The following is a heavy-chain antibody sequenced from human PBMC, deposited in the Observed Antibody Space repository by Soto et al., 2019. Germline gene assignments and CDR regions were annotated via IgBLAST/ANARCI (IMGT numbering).Heavy chain of an antibody. V-gene: IGHV3-23*01. CDR2: FSASGGTA. CDR3: AKEDTTGFSAYYFDF. Sequence: GSLRLSCAASGFTFSNYAMSWVRQAPGKGLEWVSVFSASGGTANYADSVKGRFILSRDNSKNTLSLQMDSLRAEDSATYYCAKEDTTGFSAYYFDFWGQGTPVTVSS. J-gene: IGHJ4*02. D-gene: IGHD2-8*02. CDR1: GFTFSNYA.